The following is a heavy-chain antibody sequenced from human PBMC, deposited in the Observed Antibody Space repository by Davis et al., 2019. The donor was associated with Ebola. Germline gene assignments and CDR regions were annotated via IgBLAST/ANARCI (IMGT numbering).Heavy chain of an antibody. CDR3: ARGLRQLGRTGTAVVWFGP. D-gene: IGHD1-1*01. CDR1: GGSISSYY. Sequence: SETLSLTCTASGGSISSYYWSWNRQPPGKGLEWSGYVYNSGGTNYKPSLKIRVTISVDTSKNTFSLKLTSVTAADTAVYCCARGLRQLGRTGTAVVWFGPWGEGALVTVSS. CDR2: VYNSGGT. J-gene: IGHJ5*02. V-gene: IGHV4-59*01.